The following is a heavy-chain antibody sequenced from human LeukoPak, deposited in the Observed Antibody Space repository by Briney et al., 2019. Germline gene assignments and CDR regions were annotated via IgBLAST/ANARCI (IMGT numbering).Heavy chain of an antibody. CDR3: ARGGSSWYQDYYYGMDV. Sequence: SVKVSCKASGGTFISYAISWVRQAPGQGLEWMGGIIPIFGTANYAQKFQGRVTITADESTSTAYMELSSLRAEDTAVYYCARGGSSWYQDYYYGMDVWGQGTTVTGSS. V-gene: IGHV1-69*13. CDR1: GGTFISYA. D-gene: IGHD6-13*01. J-gene: IGHJ6*02. CDR2: IIPIFGTA.